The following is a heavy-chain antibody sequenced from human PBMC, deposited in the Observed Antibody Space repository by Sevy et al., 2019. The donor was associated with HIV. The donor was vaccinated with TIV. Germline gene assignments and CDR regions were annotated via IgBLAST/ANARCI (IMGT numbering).Heavy chain of an antibody. J-gene: IGHJ3*02. CDR1: GYSFTSYW. D-gene: IGHD2-15*01. CDR2: IYPGDSDT. V-gene: IGHV5-51*01. CDR3: ARHWPGEDIVVEVAALAFDM. Sequence: GESLKISCKGSGYSFTSYWNGWVRQMPGKGLEWMGIIYPGDSDTRYSPSFQGQVTISADKSISTAYLQWSSLKASDTAMYYCARHWPGEDIVVEVAALAFDMWGQGTMVTVSS.